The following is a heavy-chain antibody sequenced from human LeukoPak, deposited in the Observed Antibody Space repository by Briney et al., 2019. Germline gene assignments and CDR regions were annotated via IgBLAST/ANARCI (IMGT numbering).Heavy chain of an antibody. Sequence: ASVKVSCNASGDIFNSYSVSWVRQAPGQGLEWMGGIIPIFGSTNYAQKFQGRVTITTDHSTTTAYMELNSLSSDDTAVYYCARVGRSRGSLPNSYYSMDVWGKGTTATVSS. V-gene: IGHV1-69*05. CDR1: GDIFNSYS. D-gene: IGHD1-26*01. J-gene: IGHJ6*03. CDR3: ARVGRSRGSLPNSYYSMDV. CDR2: IIPIFGST.